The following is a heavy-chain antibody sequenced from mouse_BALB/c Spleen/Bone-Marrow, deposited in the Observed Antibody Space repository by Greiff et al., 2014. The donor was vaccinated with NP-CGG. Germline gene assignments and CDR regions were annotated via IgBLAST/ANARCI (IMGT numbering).Heavy chain of an antibody. J-gene: IGHJ3*01. CDR1: GFTFSNYY. V-gene: IGHV5-4*02. D-gene: IGHD1-1*01. Sequence: EVNVVESGGGLVKPGGSPKLYCAASGFTFSNYYMYWVRQTPEKRLEWVATTSDGGSYTYYPDSVKGRFTISRDNANNNLYLQMSSLKSEDTAMYYCARDYYGSSYIGYWGQGTLVTVST. CDR2: TSDGGSYT. CDR3: ARDYYGSSYIGY.